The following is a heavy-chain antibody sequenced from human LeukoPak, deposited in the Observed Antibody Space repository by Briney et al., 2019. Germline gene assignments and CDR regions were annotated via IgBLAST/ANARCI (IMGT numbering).Heavy chain of an antibody. V-gene: IGHV3-21*01. CDR3: ARTSYGYYYYGMDV. CDR2: ISSSSSYI. D-gene: IGHD4-17*01. CDR1: GFTFSSYS. Sequence: KSGGSLRLSCAASGFTFSSYSMNWVRQAPGKGLEWVSSISSSSSYIYYADSVKGRFTISRDNAKNSLYLQMNSLRAEDTAVYYCARTSYGYYYYGMDVWGQGTTVTVSS. J-gene: IGHJ6*02.